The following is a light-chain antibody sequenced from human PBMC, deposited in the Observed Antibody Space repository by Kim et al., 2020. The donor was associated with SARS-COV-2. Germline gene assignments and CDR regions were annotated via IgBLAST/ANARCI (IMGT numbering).Light chain of an antibody. J-gene: IGLJ2*01. Sequence: ALGQTVKITCLGDSLRNYFASGYQQRPGQAPTLLIYGRNKRPSGIPDRFSGSKSGNTDSLTITGAQAEDEGDYYCNSRDSSADHRVFGGGTQLTVL. CDR3: NSRDSSADHRV. CDR1: SLRNYF. V-gene: IGLV3-19*01. CDR2: GRN.